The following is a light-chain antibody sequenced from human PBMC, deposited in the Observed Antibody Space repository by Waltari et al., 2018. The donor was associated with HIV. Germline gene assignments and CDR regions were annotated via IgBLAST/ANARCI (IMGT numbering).Light chain of an antibody. CDR2: DAS. Sequence: DIVLTQSPATLSLSPGERATLSCRASQSVRSYLAWYQQKPGQAPRLLIYDASNRATGIPARFSGRESGTDFTLTISSLEPEDFAVYYCHQRSSWPFTFGPGTKVDVK. CDR3: HQRSSWPFT. CDR1: QSVRSY. V-gene: IGKV3-11*01. J-gene: IGKJ3*01.